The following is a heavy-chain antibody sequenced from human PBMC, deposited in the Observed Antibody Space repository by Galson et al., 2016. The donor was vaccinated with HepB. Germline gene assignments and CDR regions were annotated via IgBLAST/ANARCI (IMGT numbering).Heavy chain of an antibody. V-gene: IGHV3-7*03. CDR2: INPGGNEK. J-gene: IGHJ4*02. Sequence: SLRLSCAVSGLKFSTYWMAWVHQAPGKGLEWVATINPGGNEKAYVDSVKGRFTMSRDNAKDSLHLQMNSLRAEDTGVYYCVTSQGYWGQGTLVTVPS. CDR3: VTSQGY. CDR1: GLKFSTYW.